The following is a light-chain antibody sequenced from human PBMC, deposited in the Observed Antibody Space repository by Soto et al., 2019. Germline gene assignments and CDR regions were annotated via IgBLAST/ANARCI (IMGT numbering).Light chain of an antibody. CDR1: QSISSW. V-gene: IGKV1-5*01. CDR2: DAS. Sequence: PSTLSASVGDRVTLTCRASQSISSWLAWYQQKPGKAPKLLIYDASSLESGVPSRFSGSGSGTEFTLTISSLQPDDFATYYCQQYNSYSWTFGQGTKVDIK. J-gene: IGKJ1*01. CDR3: QQYNSYSWT.